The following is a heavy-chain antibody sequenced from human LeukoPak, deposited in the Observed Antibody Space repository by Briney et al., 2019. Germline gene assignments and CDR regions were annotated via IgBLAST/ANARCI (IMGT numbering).Heavy chain of an antibody. Sequence: ASVKVSCKASGYTFTSYDINWVRQATGQGLEWMGWMNPNSGNTGYAQKFQGRVAMTRNTSISTAYMELSSLRSEDTAVYYCARVRYNWNYGQNFDYWGQGTLVTVSS. CDR1: GYTFTSYD. J-gene: IGHJ4*02. CDR2: MNPNSGNT. V-gene: IGHV1-8*01. D-gene: IGHD1-7*01. CDR3: ARVRYNWNYGQNFDY.